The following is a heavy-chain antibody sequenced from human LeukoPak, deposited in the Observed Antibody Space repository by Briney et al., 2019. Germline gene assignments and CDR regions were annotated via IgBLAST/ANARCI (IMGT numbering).Heavy chain of an antibody. CDR1: GGSISSYY. V-gene: IGHV4-4*07. J-gene: IGHJ6*03. D-gene: IGHD2-2*01. CDR2: IYTSGST. CDR3: ARSIPAAMTGYYYYYMDV. Sequence: SETLSLTCTVSGGSISSYYWSWIRQPAGKGLEWIGRIYTSGSTNCNPSLKSRVTMSVDSSKNQFSLKLSSVTAADTAVYYCARSIPAAMTGYYYYYMDVWGKGTTVTVSS.